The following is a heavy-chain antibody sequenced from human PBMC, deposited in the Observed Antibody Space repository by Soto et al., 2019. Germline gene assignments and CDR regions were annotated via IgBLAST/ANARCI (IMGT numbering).Heavy chain of an antibody. Sequence: EVQLLESGGGFVQPGGSLRLSCAASGFTFSNYAMSWVRQAPGKGLEWVSAITAYGDTTHYADSVEGRFTISRDSPKNALYRQRNSLRAEDTAVYYWAKDPLWDDRDGYPPPGFDPWGQGTRVTVSS. CDR2: ITAYGDTT. CDR3: AKDPLWDDRDGYPPPGFDP. CDR1: GFTFSNYA. J-gene: IGHJ5*02. V-gene: IGHV3-23*01. D-gene: IGHD1-26*01.